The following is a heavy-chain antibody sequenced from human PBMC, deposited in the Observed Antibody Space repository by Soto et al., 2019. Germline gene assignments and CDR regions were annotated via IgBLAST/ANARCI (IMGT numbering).Heavy chain of an antibody. CDR3: ASLRGYSYGSNWFDP. CDR2: INHSGST. CDR1: GGSISSGGYS. V-gene: IGHV4-30-2*01. D-gene: IGHD5-18*01. Sequence: TLSLTCAVSGGSISSGGYSWSWIRQPPGKGLEWIGYINHSGSTNYNPSLKSRVTISVDTSKNQFSLKLSSVTAADTAVYYCASLRGYSYGSNWFDPWGQGTLVTVSS. J-gene: IGHJ5*02.